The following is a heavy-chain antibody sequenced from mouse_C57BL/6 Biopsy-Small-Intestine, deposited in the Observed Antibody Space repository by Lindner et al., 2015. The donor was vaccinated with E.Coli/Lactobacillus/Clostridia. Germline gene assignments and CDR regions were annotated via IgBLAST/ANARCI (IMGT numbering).Heavy chain of an antibody. V-gene: IGHV1-80*01. CDR2: IYPGDGDT. CDR3: ELGRFAY. J-gene: IGHJ3*01. Sequence: VQLQESGPELVKPGASVKISCKASGYAFSSYWMNWVKRRPGKGLEWIGQIYPGDGDTNYNGKFKGKATLTADTSSSTAYMQLDSLTSEDSAVYFCELGRFAYWGQGTLVTVSA. D-gene: IGHD4-1*01. CDR1: GYAFSSYW.